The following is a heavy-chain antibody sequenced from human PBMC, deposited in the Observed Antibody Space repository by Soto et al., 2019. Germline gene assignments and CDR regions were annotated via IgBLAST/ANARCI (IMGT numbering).Heavy chain of an antibody. CDR1: GGSVSSGSYY. J-gene: IGHJ4*02. CDR3: ARYTTGGTGFDY. Sequence: SETLSLTCTVSGGSVSSGSYYWSWIRQPPGKGLEWIGYISYSGSTNYKSSLKSRVTISKDTSENQFSLKLSSVTAADTAVYYCARYTTGGTGFDYWGQGTLVTVS. V-gene: IGHV4-61*01. CDR2: ISYSGST. D-gene: IGHD1-1*01.